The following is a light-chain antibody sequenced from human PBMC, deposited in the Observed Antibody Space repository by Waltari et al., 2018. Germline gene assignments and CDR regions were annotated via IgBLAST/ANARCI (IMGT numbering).Light chain of an antibody. CDR3: QQYGSSPRT. J-gene: IGKJ2*01. V-gene: IGKV3-20*01. Sequence: EIVLTQSPGTLSLSPGERATLSCRASQSVSSSYLAVYQQKPGQAPRLLIYGASSRATRIPDRFSGSGSGTDFTLTISRLEPEDFAVYYCQQYGSSPRTFGQGTKLEIK. CDR2: GAS. CDR1: QSVSSSY.